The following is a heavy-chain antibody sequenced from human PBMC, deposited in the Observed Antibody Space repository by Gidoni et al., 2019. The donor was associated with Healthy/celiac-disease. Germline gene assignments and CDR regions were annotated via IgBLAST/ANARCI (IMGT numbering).Heavy chain of an antibody. CDR3: ARGPPIVLMVYAPAHYYYGMDV. D-gene: IGHD2-8*01. Sequence: QVQLVQSGAEVKKPGASVKVSCKASGSTFTSYDITWVRQATGPGLEWMGWMNPNSGNTGYAQKFQGRVTMTRNTSISTAYMELGSLRSEDTAVYYCARGPPIVLMVYAPAHYYYGMDVWGQGTTVTVSS. CDR1: GSTFTSYD. J-gene: IGHJ6*02. CDR2: MNPNSGNT. V-gene: IGHV1-8*01.